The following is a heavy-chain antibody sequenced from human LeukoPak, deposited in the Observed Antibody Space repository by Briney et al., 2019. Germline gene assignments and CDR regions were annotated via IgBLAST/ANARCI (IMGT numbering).Heavy chain of an antibody. CDR3: AKDHYSGYDYFDS. V-gene: IGHV3-23*01. Sequence: GGSLRLSCAASGLTVTNNYWHWVRQPPGKGLEWVSEISGGGTNIQYADSVKGRFTISRDNSKNTLWLQMNTLRDENTDVYYCAKDHYSGYDYFDSWGQGTLVTVSP. CDR1: GLTVTNNY. D-gene: IGHD5-12*01. J-gene: IGHJ4*02. CDR2: ISGGGTNI.